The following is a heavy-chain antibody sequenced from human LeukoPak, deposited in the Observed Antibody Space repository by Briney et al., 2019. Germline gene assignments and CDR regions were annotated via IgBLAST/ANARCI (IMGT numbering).Heavy chain of an antibody. Sequence: GGSLRLSCAASGFTFSLYGMHWVRQAPGKGLEWVTFIRYDGSNKYYADSVKGRFTISRDNSKNTLYLQMNSLRAEDTAVYYCAKRRGLELLYYYYMDVWGKGTTVTVSS. CDR1: GFTFSLYG. V-gene: IGHV3-30*02. D-gene: IGHD1-7*01. CDR3: AKRRGLELLYYYYMDV. CDR2: IRYDGSNK. J-gene: IGHJ6*03.